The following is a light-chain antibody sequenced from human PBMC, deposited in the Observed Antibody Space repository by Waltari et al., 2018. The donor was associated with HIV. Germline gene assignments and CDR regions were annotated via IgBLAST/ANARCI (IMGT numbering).Light chain of an antibody. V-gene: IGLV3-21*01. CDR3: QVWDISTDEVI. J-gene: IGLJ2*01. CDR2: DDD. CDR1: NIGSKR. Sequence: SYVLTQSPSVSVAPGQTAIVTCGGHNIGSKRVHWYQQKPAQAPILITFDDDGRPSGIPGRFSGSNSGDTATLTISGVEAGDEADYFCQVWDISTDEVIFGGGTQMTVL.